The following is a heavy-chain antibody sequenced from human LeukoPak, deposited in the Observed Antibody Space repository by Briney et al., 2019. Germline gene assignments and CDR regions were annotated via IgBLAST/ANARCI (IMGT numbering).Heavy chain of an antibody. D-gene: IGHD5-24*01. CDR3: ARAGEMATIEGGI. V-gene: IGHV3-30-3*01. J-gene: IGHJ4*02. CDR2: TSFDGSTK. Sequence: GSLRLSCAASGFVFNTYAMHWVREAPGKGLEWVAVTSFDGSTKYYADSVSGRFTISRDNSKNTLYLQMSSLRPEDTAVYYCARAGEMATIEGGIWGQGTLVTVSS. CDR1: GFVFNTYA.